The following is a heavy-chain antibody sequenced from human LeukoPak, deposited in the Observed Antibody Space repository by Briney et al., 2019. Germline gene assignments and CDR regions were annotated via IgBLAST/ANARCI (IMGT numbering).Heavy chain of an antibody. J-gene: IGHJ6*03. V-gene: IGHV1-8*02. CDR2: MNPNSGNT. CDR3: ARGTLELHYYYMDV. Sequence: ASVKVSCKASGYTFTSYGISWVRQAPGQGLEWMGWMNPNSGNTGYAQKFQGRVTMTRNTSISTAYMELSSLRSEDTAVYYCARGTLELHYYYMDVWGKGTTVTVSS. D-gene: IGHD1-7*01. CDR1: GYTFTSYG.